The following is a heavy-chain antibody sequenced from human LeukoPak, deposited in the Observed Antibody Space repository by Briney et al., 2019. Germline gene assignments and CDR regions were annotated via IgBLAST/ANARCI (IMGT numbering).Heavy chain of an antibody. Sequence: GGSLRLSCAASGFTFSSYNMNWVRQAPGKGLEWVSYISSSSSIIYYADSVKGRFTISRDNAKNSLYLQMNSLRAEDTAVYYCARDWVAAADDFDYWGQGTLVTVSS. V-gene: IGHV3-48*01. CDR1: GFTFSSYN. CDR3: ARDWVAAADDFDY. CDR2: ISSSSSII. J-gene: IGHJ4*02. D-gene: IGHD6-13*01.